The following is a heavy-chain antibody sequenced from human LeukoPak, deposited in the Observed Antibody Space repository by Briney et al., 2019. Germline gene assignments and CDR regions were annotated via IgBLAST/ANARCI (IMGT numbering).Heavy chain of an antibody. Sequence: PRASVKVSCKASGGTFSSYAISWVRQAPGQGLEWMGRIIPILGIANYAQKFQGRVTITADKSTSTAYMELSSLRSEDTAVYYCARVVVMVRGVPYNWFDPWGQGTLVTVSS. V-gene: IGHV1-69*04. J-gene: IGHJ5*02. CDR1: GGTFSSYA. CDR2: IIPILGIA. D-gene: IGHD3-10*01. CDR3: ARVVVMVRGVPYNWFDP.